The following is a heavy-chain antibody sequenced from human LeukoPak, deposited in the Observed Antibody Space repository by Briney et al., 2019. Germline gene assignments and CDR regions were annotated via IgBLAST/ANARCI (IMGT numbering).Heavy chain of an antibody. D-gene: IGHD2-2*01. J-gene: IGHJ6*03. CDR1: GFTFSSYA. CDR3: ARAGGYCSSTSCYRYYYYYMDV. Sequence: GGSLRLSCAASGFTFSSYAMHWVRQAPGKGLEWVAVISYDGSNKYYADSVEGRFTISRDNSKNTLYLQMNSLRAEDTAVYYCARAGGYCSSTSCYRYYYYYMDVWGKGTTLTVSS. CDR2: ISYDGSNK. V-gene: IGHV3-30*04.